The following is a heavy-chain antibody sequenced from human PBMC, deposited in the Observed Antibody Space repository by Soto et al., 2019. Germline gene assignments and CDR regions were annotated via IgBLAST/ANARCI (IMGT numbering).Heavy chain of an antibody. J-gene: IGHJ3*02. V-gene: IGHV4-31*03. CDR3: AREGGGPDAFDI. D-gene: IGHD1-26*01. CDR1: GGSISSGGYY. Sequence: SEPLSLTCTVSGGSISSGGYYWSWIRQHPGKGLEWIGYIYYSGSTYYNPSLKSRVTISVDTSKNQFSLKLSSVTAADTAVYYCAREGGGPDAFDIWGQGTMVTVSS. CDR2: IYYSGST.